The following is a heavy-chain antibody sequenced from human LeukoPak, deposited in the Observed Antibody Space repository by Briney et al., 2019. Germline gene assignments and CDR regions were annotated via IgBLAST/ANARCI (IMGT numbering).Heavy chain of an antibody. CDR1: GGSFSSYY. V-gene: IGHV4-4*07. CDR2: IYNSGTT. J-gene: IGHJ2*01. Sequence: SETLSLTCTVSGGSFSSYYWTWIRQPAGKGLEWIGRIYNSGTTDYSPSLESRVTMSLDTSKNRFSLSLSSVTAADTAVYYCARDRLGATGHWRIDVWGRGTLVTVSS. D-gene: IGHD1-26*01. CDR3: ARDRLGATGHWRIDV.